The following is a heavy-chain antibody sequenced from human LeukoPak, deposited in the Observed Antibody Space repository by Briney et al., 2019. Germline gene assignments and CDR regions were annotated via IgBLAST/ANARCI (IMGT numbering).Heavy chain of an antibody. CDR1: GGTFSSYA. CDR2: IIPIFGTA. D-gene: IGHD4-17*01. V-gene: IGHV1-69*05. J-gene: IGHJ4*02. Sequence: ASVKVSCKASGGTFSSYAISWVRQAPGQGLEWMGGIIPIFGTANYARKFQGRVTITTDESTSTAYMELSSLRSEDTAVYYCARGRDYGDYRTSFDYWGQGTLVTVSS. CDR3: ARGRDYGDYRTSFDY.